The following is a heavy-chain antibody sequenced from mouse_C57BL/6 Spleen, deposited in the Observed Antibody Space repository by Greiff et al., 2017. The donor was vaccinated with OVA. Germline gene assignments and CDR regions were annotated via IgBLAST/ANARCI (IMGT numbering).Heavy chain of an antibody. CDR1: GYTFTSYT. D-gene: IGHD3-3*01. CDR3: ARDGTGRDSMDY. J-gene: IGHJ4*01. CDR2: INPSSGYT. V-gene: IGHV1-4*01. Sequence: QVQLKESGAELARPGASVKMSCKASGYTFTSYTMHWVKQRPGQGLEWIGYINPSSGYTKYNQKFKDKATLTADKSSSTAYMQLSSLTSEDSAVYYCARDGTGRDSMDYWGQGTSVTVSS.